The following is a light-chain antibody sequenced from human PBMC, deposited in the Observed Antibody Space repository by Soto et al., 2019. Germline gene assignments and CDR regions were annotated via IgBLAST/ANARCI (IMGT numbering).Light chain of an antibody. CDR1: NIGSKT. Sequence: SYELTQPPSVSVAPGQTASITCGGNNIGSKTVHWYRQKPGQAPFLVVYDDSDRPLAIPERFSGSNSGNTATLTISRVEAGDEADYYCQVWDSSSDHVVFGGGTKLTVL. V-gene: IGLV3-21*02. CDR2: DDS. CDR3: QVWDSSSDHVV. J-gene: IGLJ2*01.